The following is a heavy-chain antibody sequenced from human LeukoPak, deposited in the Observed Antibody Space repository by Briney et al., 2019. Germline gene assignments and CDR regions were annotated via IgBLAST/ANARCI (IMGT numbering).Heavy chain of an antibody. CDR2: INPNSGGT. D-gene: IGHD3-22*01. Sequence: ASVKVSCKASGYTFTGYYMHWVRQAPGQGLEWMGWINPNSGGTNYAQKFQGRVTMTRDTSISTAYMELSRLRSDDTAVYYCAGAMGYYGSSGPKRGVFDYWGQGTLVTVSS. V-gene: IGHV1-2*02. CDR1: GYTFTGYY. J-gene: IGHJ4*02. CDR3: AGAMGYYGSSGPKRGVFDY.